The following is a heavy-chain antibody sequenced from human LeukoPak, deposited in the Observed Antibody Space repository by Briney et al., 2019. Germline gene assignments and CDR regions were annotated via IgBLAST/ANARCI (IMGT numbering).Heavy chain of an antibody. CDR1: GGSISSGDHY. J-gene: IGHJ3*02. CDR3: ARALGDYDFWSGTPTYDAFDI. V-gene: IGHV4-30-4*08. D-gene: IGHD3-3*01. Sequence: SETLSLTCTVSGGSISSGDHYWSWIRQPPGKGLEWIGYIYYSGSTYYNPSLKSRVTISVDTSKNQFSLKLSSVTAADTAVYYCARALGDYDFWSGTPTYDAFDIWGQGTMVTVSS. CDR2: IYYSGST.